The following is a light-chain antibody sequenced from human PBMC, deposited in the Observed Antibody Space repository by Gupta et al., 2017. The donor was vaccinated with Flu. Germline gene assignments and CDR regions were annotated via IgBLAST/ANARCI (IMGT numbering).Light chain of an antibody. CDR3: GSYGGSKV. Sequence: GQSVTISCTGTSSEVCGYNYFPWYHQHPGNLPKLIIDERNNAPSGVPARFSGAKSGNTASLTVAGRVAEDEDDYYCGSYGGSKVFGGGTKLTVL. J-gene: IGLJ2*01. V-gene: IGLV2-8*01. CDR1: SSEVCGYNY. CDR2: ERN.